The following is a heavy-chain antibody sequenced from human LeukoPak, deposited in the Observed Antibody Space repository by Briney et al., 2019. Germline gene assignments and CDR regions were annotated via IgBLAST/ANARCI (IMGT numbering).Heavy chain of an antibody. CDR2: ISGSGDNP. Sequence: PGASLRLSCAASGFTFSSYAMGWVRLAPGKGLEWVSLISGSGDNPYYADSVKGRFTISRDNSKNTLYLQMSSLGAEDTALYYCAKCLGDGTNYYFAHWGQGTLVTVSS. J-gene: IGHJ4*02. D-gene: IGHD4/OR15-4a*01. V-gene: IGHV3-23*01. CDR1: GFTFSSYA. CDR3: AKCLGDGTNYYFAH.